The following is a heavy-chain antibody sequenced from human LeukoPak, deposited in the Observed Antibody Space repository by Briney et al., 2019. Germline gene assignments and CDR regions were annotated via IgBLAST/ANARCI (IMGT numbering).Heavy chain of an antibody. CDR1: GFTFDDYA. J-gene: IGHJ3*02. CDR2: ISWNSGSI. CDR3: AKDYVVRGTRYCSSDSCYWDAFDI. V-gene: IGHV3-9*01. D-gene: IGHD2-15*01. Sequence: HPGRSLRLSCAASGFTFDDYAMHWVRQAPGKGLELVSSISWNSGSIFYADSVKGRFTISRDNAENFLYLKMNSLRPEDTGLYYCAKDYVVRGTRYCSSDSCYWDAFDIWGQGTMVTVSS.